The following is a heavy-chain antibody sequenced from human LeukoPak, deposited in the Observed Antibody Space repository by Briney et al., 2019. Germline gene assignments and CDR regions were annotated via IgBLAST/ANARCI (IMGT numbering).Heavy chain of an antibody. CDR3: TTTWRIQLWLI. CDR1: GFTFSNAW. CDR2: IKSKTDGGTT. J-gene: IGHJ4*02. Sequence: GGSLRLSCAASGFTFSNAWMSWVRQALGKGLEWVGRIKSKTDGGTTDYAAPVKGRFTISRDDSKNTLYLQMNSLKTEDTAVYYCTTTWRIQLWLIWGQGTLVTVSS. V-gene: IGHV3-15*01. D-gene: IGHD5-18*01.